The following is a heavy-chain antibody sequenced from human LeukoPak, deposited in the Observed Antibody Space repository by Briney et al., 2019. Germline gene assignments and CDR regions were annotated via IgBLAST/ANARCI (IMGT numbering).Heavy chain of an antibody. V-gene: IGHV3-66*01. CDR2: IYSGGST. Sequence: GGSLRLSCAASGFTVSSNYMSWVRQAPGKGLEWVSVIYSGGSTYYADSVKGRFTISRDNSKNTLYLQMNSLRAEDTAVYYCARANCAGDCYLKHWGQGTLVTVSS. CDR1: GFTVSSNY. D-gene: IGHD2-21*02. CDR3: ARANCAGDCYLKH. J-gene: IGHJ4*02.